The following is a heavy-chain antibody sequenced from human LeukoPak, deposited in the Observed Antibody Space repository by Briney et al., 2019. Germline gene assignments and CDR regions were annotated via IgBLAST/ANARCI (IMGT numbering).Heavy chain of an antibody. D-gene: IGHD4-17*01. J-gene: IGHJ3*02. CDR1: GGSISSYY. CDR2: IYYSGST. V-gene: IGHV4-59*01. Sequence: KPSETLSLTCTVSGGSISSYYWSWIRQPPGKGLEWIGYIYYSGSTNYNPSLKSRVTISVDTSKNQFSLKLSSVTAADTAVYYCARFVATVTTSAFDIWGQGTMVTVSS. CDR3: ARFVATVTTSAFDI.